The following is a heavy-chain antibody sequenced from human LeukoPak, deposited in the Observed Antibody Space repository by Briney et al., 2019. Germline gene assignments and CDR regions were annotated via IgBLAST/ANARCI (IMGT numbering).Heavy chain of an antibody. J-gene: IGHJ4*02. Sequence: GGSLRLSCAASGFSFSNAWMSCVRQAPGKGLEWVGRIQSKVDGGTTDYAAPVKDRFTISRDDSENTLYLQMNSLKIEDTAVYFCTAALYYYASGRPDFWGQGTLVTVSS. V-gene: IGHV3-15*01. D-gene: IGHD3-10*01. CDR2: IQSKVDGGTT. CDR1: GFSFSNAW. CDR3: TAALYYYASGRPDF.